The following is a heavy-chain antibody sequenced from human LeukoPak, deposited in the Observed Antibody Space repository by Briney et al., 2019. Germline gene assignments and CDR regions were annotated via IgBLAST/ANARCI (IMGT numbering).Heavy chain of an antibody. J-gene: IGHJ5*02. V-gene: IGHV4-39*07. CDR3: ARNYYYDSSGFYLRLDP. Sequence: PSETLSLTCTVSGGSISSSTYSWGWIRQPPGKGLEWIGNIYYSGSTFYNPSLKSRVTISLDTSKHQFSLKLTSVTAADTAVYYCARNYYYDSSGFYLRLDPWGQGTLVTVSS. D-gene: IGHD3-22*01. CDR1: GGSISSSTYS. CDR2: IYYSGST.